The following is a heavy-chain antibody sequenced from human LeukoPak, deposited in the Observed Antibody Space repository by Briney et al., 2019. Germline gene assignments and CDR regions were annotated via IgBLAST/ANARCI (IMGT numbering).Heavy chain of an antibody. J-gene: IGHJ6*02. V-gene: IGHV3-11*01. Sequence: PGGSLRLSCAASGFTFSDYYMSWIRQAPGKGLEWISYISSSSSTMYYADSVKGRFTISRDNSKNTLYLQMNSLRAEDTAVYYCARGIITMVRRVMSGMDVWGQGTTVTVSS. CDR1: GFTFSDYY. D-gene: IGHD3-10*01. CDR2: ISSSSSTM. CDR3: ARGIITMVRRVMSGMDV.